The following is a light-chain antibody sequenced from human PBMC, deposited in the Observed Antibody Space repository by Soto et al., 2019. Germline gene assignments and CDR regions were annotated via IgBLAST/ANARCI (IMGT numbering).Light chain of an antibody. CDR3: QHYGSSRNT. Sequence: EIVLTQSPDTLSLSPGERATLSCRASEIVTSSHLAWYQQKPGQAPRLLIYGASSRATGIPDRFSGSGSGTDFTLTISRLEPEDFAVYYCQHYGSSRNTFGQGTRLEIK. CDR2: GAS. J-gene: IGKJ5*01. CDR1: EIVTSSH. V-gene: IGKV3-20*01.